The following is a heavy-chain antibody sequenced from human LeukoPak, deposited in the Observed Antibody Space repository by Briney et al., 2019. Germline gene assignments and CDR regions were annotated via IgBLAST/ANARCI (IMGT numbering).Heavy chain of an antibody. J-gene: IGHJ4*02. Sequence: PGGSLRLSCAASGFTFRSYAMSWVRQAPGKGLEWVSAISGSGGSTYYADSVKGRFTISRDNSKNTLYLQMNSLRAEDTAVYYCAKSDWDSYGEYYFDYWGQGTLVTVSS. CDR1: GFTFRSYA. CDR2: ISGSGGST. D-gene: IGHD5-18*01. CDR3: AKSDWDSYGEYYFDY. V-gene: IGHV3-23*01.